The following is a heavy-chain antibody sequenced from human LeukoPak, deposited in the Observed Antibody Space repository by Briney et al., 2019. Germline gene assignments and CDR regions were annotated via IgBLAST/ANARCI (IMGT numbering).Heavy chain of an antibody. CDR3: ASSPGSCHFDY. Sequence: PGGSLRLSCAASGFTFSSYGMHWVRQAPGKGLEWVAVIWYDGSNKYYADSVKGRFTISRDNSKNTLYLQMNSLRAEDTAVYYCASSPGSCHFDYWGQGTLVTVSS. CDR2: IWYDGSNK. CDR1: GFTFSSYG. D-gene: IGHD3-10*01. V-gene: IGHV3-33*01. J-gene: IGHJ4*02.